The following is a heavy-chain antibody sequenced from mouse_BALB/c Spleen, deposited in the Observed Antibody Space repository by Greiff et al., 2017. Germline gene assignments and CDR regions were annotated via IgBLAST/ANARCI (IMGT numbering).Heavy chain of an antibody. J-gene: IGHJ4*01. CDR3: ARSVDYYGSSYDGYAMDY. V-gene: IGHV5-17*02. CDR2: ISSGSSTI. Sequence: EVQGVESGGGLVQPGGSRKLSCAASGFTFSSFGMHWVRQAPEKGLEWVAYISSGSSTIYYADTVKGRFTISRDNPKNTLFLQMTSLRSEDTAMYYCARSVDYYGSSYDGYAMDYWGQGTSVTVSS. D-gene: IGHD1-1*01. CDR1: GFTFSSFG.